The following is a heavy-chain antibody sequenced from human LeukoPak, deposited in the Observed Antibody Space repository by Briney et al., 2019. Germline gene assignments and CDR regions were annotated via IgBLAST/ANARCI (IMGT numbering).Heavy chain of an antibody. J-gene: IGHJ4*02. CDR3: ASLYDILTNATDY. CDR1: GGSFSGYY. V-gene: IGHV4-34*01. CDR2: INHSGST. D-gene: IGHD3-9*01. Sequence: SETLSLTCAVYGGSFSGYYWSWIRQPPGKGLEWIGEINHSGSTNYNPSLKSRVTISVDTSKNQFSLKLSSVTAADTAVYYCASLYDILTNATDYWGQGTLVTVSS.